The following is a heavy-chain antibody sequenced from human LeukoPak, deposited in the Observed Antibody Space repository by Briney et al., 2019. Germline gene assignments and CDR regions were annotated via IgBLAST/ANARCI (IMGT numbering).Heavy chain of an antibody. J-gene: IGHJ6*03. Sequence: ASVKVSCKASGYTFTSYATNWVRQAPGQGLEWMGWINTNTGNPTYAQGFTGRFVFSLDTSVSTAYLQISSLKAEDTAVYYCARSYCSSTSCQRYYYYYYMDVWGKGTTVTVSS. CDR2: INTNTGNP. V-gene: IGHV7-4-1*02. D-gene: IGHD2-2*01. CDR1: GYTFTSYA. CDR3: ARSYCSSTSCQRYYYYYYMDV.